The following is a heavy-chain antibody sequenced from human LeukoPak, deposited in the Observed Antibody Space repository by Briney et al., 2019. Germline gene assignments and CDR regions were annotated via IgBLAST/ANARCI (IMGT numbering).Heavy chain of an antibody. V-gene: IGHV3-21*01. J-gene: IGHJ6*03. CDR3: AKMGVGGVGTYYYYMDV. D-gene: IGHD1-26*01. CDR2: MTSASSYM. CDR1: GFDFSGYS. Sequence: GSLRLSCAASGFDFSGYSMSWVRQAPGKGLEWVSSMTSASSYMDYADSVRGRFTISRDNAKNSLYLQMNSLRAEDTAVYYCAKMGVGGVGTYYYYMDVWGKGTTVTVSS.